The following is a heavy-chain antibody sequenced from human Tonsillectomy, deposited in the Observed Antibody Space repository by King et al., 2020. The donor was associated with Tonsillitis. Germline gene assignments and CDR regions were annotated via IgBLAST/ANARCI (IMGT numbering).Heavy chain of an antibody. CDR2: IYYSGST. D-gene: IGHD2-2*01. V-gene: IGHV4-59*01. Sequence: VQLQESGPGLVKPSETLSLTCTVSGGSISSYYWSWIRQPPGKGLEWIGYIYYSGSTNYNPSLKSRVTISVDTSKNQFSLKLSSVTAADTAVYYCATLNGPGVVPAAMDIWGQGTTVTVSS. CDR3: ATLNGPGVVPAAMDI. CDR1: GGSISSYY. J-gene: IGHJ6*02.